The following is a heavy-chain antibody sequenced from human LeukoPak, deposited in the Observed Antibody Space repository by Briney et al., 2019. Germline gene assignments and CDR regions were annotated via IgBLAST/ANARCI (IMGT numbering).Heavy chain of an antibody. CDR3: ARDFYGDYVFDY. D-gene: IGHD4-17*01. CDR2: ISSSSSYI. V-gene: IGHV3-21*01. Sequence: GGSLRLSCAASGFTFSSYSMNWVRQAPGKGLEWVSSISSSSSYIYYADSVKGRFTISRDNAKNSLYLRMNSLRAEDTAVYFCARDFYGDYVFDYWGQGTLVTVSS. J-gene: IGHJ4*02. CDR1: GFTFSSYS.